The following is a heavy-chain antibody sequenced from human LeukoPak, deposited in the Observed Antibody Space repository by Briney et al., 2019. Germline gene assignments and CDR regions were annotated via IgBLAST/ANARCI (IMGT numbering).Heavy chain of an antibody. V-gene: IGHV3-48*01. CDR3: ARDTYGSGSYYNAPLDY. CDR1: GFIFSSYS. J-gene: IGHJ4*02. Sequence: GGSLRLSCAASGFIFSSYSMNWVRQAPGKGLEWVYYADSVKGRFTISRDNAKNSLYLQLNSLRAEDTAVYYCARDTYGSGSYYNAPLDYWGQGTLVTVSS. D-gene: IGHD3-10*01.